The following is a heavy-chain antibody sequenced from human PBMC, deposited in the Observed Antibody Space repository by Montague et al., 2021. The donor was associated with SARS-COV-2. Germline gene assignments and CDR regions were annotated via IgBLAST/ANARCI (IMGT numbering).Heavy chain of an antibody. CDR3: ASSGTTLTGLDAFDI. CDR2: TYYRSKWYS. D-gene: IGHD3-9*01. V-gene: IGHV6-1*01. CDR1: GDSVSSKXVA. Sequence: CAISGDSVSSKXVAWNWIRQSPSRGLEWLGRTYYRSKWYSDYAESVKRXLVITPDTSKNQVSLQLNSVIPEDTAVYFCASSGTTLTGLDAFDIWGQGTMVTVSS. J-gene: IGHJ3*02.